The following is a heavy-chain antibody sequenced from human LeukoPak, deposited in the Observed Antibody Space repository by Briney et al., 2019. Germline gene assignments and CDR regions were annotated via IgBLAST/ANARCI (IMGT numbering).Heavy chain of an antibody. D-gene: IGHD5-18*01. Sequence: SETLSLTCAVYGGSFSGYYWSWIRQPPGKGLEWIGEINHSGSTNYNPSLKSRVTISVDTSKNQFSLKLSSVTAADTAVYYCARGFRRRGYGYGFGYWGQGTLVTVSS. CDR3: ARGFRRRGYGYGFGY. J-gene: IGHJ4*02. CDR1: GGSFSGYY. V-gene: IGHV4-34*01. CDR2: INHSGST.